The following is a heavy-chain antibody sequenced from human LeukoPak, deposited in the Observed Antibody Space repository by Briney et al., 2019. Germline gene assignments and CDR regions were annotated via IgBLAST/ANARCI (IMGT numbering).Heavy chain of an antibody. V-gene: IGHV4-30-2*01. J-gene: IGHJ4*02. CDR2: IYHSGST. Sequence: SETLSLTCTVSGGSISSGGYYWSWIRQPPGKGLEWIGYIYHSGSTYYDPSLKSRVTISVDRSKNQFSLKLSSVTAADTAVYYCARDSDWGQGTLVTVSS. CDR3: ARDSD. CDR1: GGSISSGGYY.